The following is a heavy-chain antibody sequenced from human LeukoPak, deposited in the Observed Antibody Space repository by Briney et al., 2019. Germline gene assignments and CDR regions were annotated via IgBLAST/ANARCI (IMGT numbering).Heavy chain of an antibody. Sequence: SETLSLTCAVYGGSLTTPWWTWIRQSAGRGLEWVGEINHSGHTNYNPSFESRLTVSIDKSKNQFSLRLSSVTAADTAIYYCARGRVYFRDLTSLRGVIPFDSWGQGTPVIVSS. CDR3: ARGRVYFRDLTSLRGVIPFDS. CDR2: INHSGHT. J-gene: IGHJ4*02. D-gene: IGHD3-10*01. V-gene: IGHV4-34*01. CDR1: GGSLTTPW.